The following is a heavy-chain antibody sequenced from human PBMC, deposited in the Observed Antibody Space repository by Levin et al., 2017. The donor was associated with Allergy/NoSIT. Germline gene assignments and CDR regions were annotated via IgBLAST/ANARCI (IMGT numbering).Heavy chain of an antibody. D-gene: IGHD6-19*01. CDR1: GYSFTSYW. J-gene: IGHJ6*03. CDR2: IDPSDSYT. Sequence: GESLKISCKGSGYSFTSYWISWVRQMPGKGLEWMGRIDPSDSYTNYSPSFQGHVTISADKSISTAYLQWSSLKASDTAMYYCARLEYSSSSYYCHYMDVWGKGTTVTVSS. CDR3: ARLEYSSSSYYCHYMDV. V-gene: IGHV5-10-1*01.